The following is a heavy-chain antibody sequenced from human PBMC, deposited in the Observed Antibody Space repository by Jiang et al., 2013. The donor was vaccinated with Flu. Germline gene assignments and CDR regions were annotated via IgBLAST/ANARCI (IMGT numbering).Heavy chain of an antibody. CDR3: AKGRSGWVFDAFDI. J-gene: IGHJ3*02. Sequence: QLLESGGGLVQPGGSLRLSCTAFNNYAMSWVRQAPGRGLEWVSGISGSSGSTQYADTVKGRFTISRDNPKNRLYLQMNTLRAEDTAVYYCAKGRSGWVFDAFDIWGQGTVVTVSS. V-gene: IGHV3-23*01. CDR2: ISGSSGST. CDR1: NNYA. D-gene: IGHD6-19*01.